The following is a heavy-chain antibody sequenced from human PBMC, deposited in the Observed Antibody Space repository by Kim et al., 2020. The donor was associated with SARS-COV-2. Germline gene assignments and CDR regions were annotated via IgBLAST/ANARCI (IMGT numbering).Heavy chain of an antibody. J-gene: IGHJ6*02. V-gene: IGHV5-10-1*01. CDR3: ASYGGNSYYYYGMDV. CDR2: IDSSDSYT. D-gene: IGHD4-17*01. Sequence: GESLKISCKGSGYSFTSYWISWVRQMPGKGLEWMGRIDSSDSYTNYSPSFQGHVTISADKSISTAYLQWSSLKASDTAMYYCASYGGNSYYYYGMDVWGQGTTVTVSS. CDR1: GYSFTSYW.